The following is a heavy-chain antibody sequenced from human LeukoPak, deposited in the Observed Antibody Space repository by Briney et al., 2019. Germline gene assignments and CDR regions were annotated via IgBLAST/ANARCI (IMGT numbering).Heavy chain of an antibody. CDR1: GFSFDDYD. J-gene: IGHJ4*02. V-gene: IGHV3-20*04. Sequence: GGSLRLSCAASGFSFDDYDMSWVRQAPGKGLEWVCGINWNGGSTGYADSVKGRFTISRDNAKNSLYLQMSSLRAEDTALYYCAREEGGYFDYWGQGTLVTVSS. D-gene: IGHD3-16*01. CDR2: INWNGGST. CDR3: AREEGGYFDY.